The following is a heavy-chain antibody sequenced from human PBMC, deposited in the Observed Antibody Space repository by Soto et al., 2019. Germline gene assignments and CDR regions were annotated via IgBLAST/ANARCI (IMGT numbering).Heavy chain of an antibody. J-gene: IGHJ5*02. CDR2: FYTTTDT. D-gene: IGHD7-27*01. Sequence: QVQLQESGLGLVKPSETLSLTCTVSGGSVSNYYWSWIRQPAGKGLEGIGRFYTTTDTIYNPSLKSRVTMSVDTSNTQLSLTLSSVTAADTAVYYCARTKPGDPWFDPWGQGTLVTVSS. V-gene: IGHV4-4*07. CDR3: ARTKPGDPWFDP. CDR1: GGSVSNYY.